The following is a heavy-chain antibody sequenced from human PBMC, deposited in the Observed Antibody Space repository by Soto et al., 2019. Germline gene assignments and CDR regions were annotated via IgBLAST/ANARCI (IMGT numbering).Heavy chain of an antibody. CDR2: IYYSGNT. D-gene: IGHD1-20*01. V-gene: IGHV4-30-4*02. CDR1: GGSISSGYYY. CDR3: ARDFLTPGFYYYYGMDV. Sequence: SETLSLTCSVSGGSISSGYYYWSWIRQPPGKGLEWIGNIYYSGNTYYNPSLKSRLIISIDTSKNQSSLKLSSVTAADTAVYYCARDFLTPGFYYYYGMDVWGQGTTVTVSS. J-gene: IGHJ6*02.